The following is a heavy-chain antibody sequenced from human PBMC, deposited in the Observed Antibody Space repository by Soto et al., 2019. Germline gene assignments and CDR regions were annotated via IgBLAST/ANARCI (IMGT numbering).Heavy chain of an antibody. CDR2: ISYDGSNK. CDR3: AREGGYSYGVDY. J-gene: IGHJ4*02. CDR1: GFTFSSYA. Sequence: QVQLVESGGGVVQPGRSLRLSCAASGFTFSSYAMHWVRQAPGKGLEWVAVISYDGSNKYYADSVKGRFTISRDNSKDTLYLQMNSLRAEYTAVYYCAREGGYSYGVDYWGQGTLVTVSS. V-gene: IGHV3-30-3*01. D-gene: IGHD5-18*01.